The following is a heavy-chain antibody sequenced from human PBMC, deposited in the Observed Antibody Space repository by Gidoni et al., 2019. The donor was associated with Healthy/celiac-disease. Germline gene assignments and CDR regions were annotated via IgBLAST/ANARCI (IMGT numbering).Heavy chain of an antibody. CDR2: ISWNSGSI. Sequence: EVQLVESGGGLVQPGRSLRLSCAASGFPFDDYAMPWVRQAPGKGLEWVSGISWNSGSIGYADTVKGRFTISRDNAKNSLYLQMNSLRAEDTALYYCAKDMIPLGIAVAANDLDYWGQGTLVTVSS. CDR3: AKDMIPLGIAVAANDLDY. J-gene: IGHJ4*02. V-gene: IGHV3-9*01. CDR1: GFPFDDYA. D-gene: IGHD6-19*01.